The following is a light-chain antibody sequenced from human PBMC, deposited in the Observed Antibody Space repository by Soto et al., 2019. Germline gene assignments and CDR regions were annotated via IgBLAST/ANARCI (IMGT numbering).Light chain of an antibody. CDR2: DVS. CDR1: SSDVGGYNY. J-gene: IGLJ1*01. V-gene: IGLV2-14*01. Sequence: QSALTQPASMSGSPGQSITISCIGTSSDVGGYNYVSWYQQHPGKAPKLMIYDVSNRPSGVSNRFSGSKSGNTASLTISGLQAEDEADYYCSSYTSSSTLYVFGTGTKLTVL. CDR3: SSYTSSSTLYV.